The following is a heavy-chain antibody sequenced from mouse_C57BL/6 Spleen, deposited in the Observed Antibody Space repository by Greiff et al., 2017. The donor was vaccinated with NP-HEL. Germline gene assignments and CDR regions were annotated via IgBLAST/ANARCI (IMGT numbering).Heavy chain of an antibody. CDR2: ISDGGSYT. Sequence: DVHLVESGGGLVKPGGSLKLSCAASGFTFSSYAMSWVRQTPEKRLEWVATISDGGSYTYYPDNVKGRFTISRDNAKNNLYLQMSHLKSEDTAMYYCARDPSVGYFDYWGQGTTLTVSS. CDR3: ARDPSVGYFDY. V-gene: IGHV5-4*01. CDR1: GFTFSSYA. J-gene: IGHJ2*01. D-gene: IGHD6-1*01.